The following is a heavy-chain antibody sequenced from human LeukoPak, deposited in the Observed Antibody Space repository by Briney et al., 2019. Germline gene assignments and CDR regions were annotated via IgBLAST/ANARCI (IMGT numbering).Heavy chain of an antibody. D-gene: IGHD3-22*01. CDR3: ARVNSSGLDAFDI. V-gene: IGHV1-2*02. Sequence: GASAKVSCKASGYTFTGYYMQWVRQAPGQGLEWMGWINPNSGGTNYAQKFQGRVTMTRDTSISTAYMELSRLRSDDTAVYYCARVNSSGLDAFDIWGQGTMVTVSS. CDR2: INPNSGGT. J-gene: IGHJ3*02. CDR1: GYTFTGYY.